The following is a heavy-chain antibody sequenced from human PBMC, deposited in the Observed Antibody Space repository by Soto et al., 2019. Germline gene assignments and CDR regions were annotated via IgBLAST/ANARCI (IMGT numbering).Heavy chain of an antibody. V-gene: IGHV1-69*08. D-gene: IGHD6-19*01. CDR2: IIPILGIA. CDR1: GGTFSSYT. CDR3: ARERGGLVRLDY. Sequence: QVQLVQSGAEVKKPGSSVKVSCKASGGTFSSYTISWVRQAPGQGLEWMGRIIPILGIANYAQKFQGRVTITADKSTSTAYMELSSLRSADPAVYYCARERGGLVRLDYWVQGTLVTVSS. J-gene: IGHJ4*02.